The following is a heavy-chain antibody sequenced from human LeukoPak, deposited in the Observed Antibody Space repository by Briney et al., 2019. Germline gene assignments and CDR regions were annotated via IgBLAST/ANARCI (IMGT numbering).Heavy chain of an antibody. CDR1: GGSISSYY. V-gene: IGHV4-59*01. J-gene: IGHJ6*03. CDR3: AREGIRYYYMDV. D-gene: IGHD1-14*01. Sequence: SETLSLTCTVSGGSISSYYWSWIRQPPGKGLEWIGYIYYSGSTNYNPSLKSRVTISVDTSKNQFSLKLSSVTAADTAVYYCAREGIRYYYMDVWGKGTTVTVSS. CDR2: IYYSGST.